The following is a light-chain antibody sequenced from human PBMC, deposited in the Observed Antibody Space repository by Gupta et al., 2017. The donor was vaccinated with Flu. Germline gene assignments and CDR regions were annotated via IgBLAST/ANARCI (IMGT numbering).Light chain of an antibody. V-gene: IGLV2-8*01. J-gene: IGLJ3*02. CDR3: SSYAGSNNLV. CDR1: SSDVGGYNY. CDR2: EVS. Sequence: SVTIACTGTSSDVGGYNYVSWYQQHPGKAPKLMIYEVSKRPSGVPDRFSGSKSGNTASLTVSGLQAEDEAEYYCSSYAGSNNLVFGGGTKLTVL.